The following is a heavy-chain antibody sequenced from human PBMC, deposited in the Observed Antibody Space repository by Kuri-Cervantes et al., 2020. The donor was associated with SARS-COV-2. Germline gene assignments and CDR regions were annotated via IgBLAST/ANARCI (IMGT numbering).Heavy chain of an antibody. V-gene: IGHV3-53*01. CDR1: GFTVSSNY. D-gene: IGHD2-2*01. J-gene: IGHJ3*02. Sequence: GESLKISCAASGFTVSSNYMSWVRQAPGKGLEWVSVIYSCGSTYYADSVKGRFTISRDNSKNTLYLKMNSLRAEDTAVYYCAKDRYQLLPPDAFDIWGQGTMVTVSS. CDR2: IYSCGST. CDR3: AKDRYQLLPPDAFDI.